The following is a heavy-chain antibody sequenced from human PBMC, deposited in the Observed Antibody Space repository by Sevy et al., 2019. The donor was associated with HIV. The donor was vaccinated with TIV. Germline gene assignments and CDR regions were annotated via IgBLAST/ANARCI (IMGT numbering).Heavy chain of an antibody. J-gene: IGHJ4*02. CDR2: IYTSGST. CDR3: ARDIGYYYDSSGYYYFDY. D-gene: IGHD3-22*01. CDR1: GGSISSYY. Sequence: SETLSLTCTVSGGSISSYYWSWIRQPAGKGLEWMGRIYTSGSTNYNPSLKSRVTMSVDTSKNQFSLKLSSVTAADTAVYYCARDIGYYYDSSGYYYFDYWGQGTLVTVS. V-gene: IGHV4-4*07.